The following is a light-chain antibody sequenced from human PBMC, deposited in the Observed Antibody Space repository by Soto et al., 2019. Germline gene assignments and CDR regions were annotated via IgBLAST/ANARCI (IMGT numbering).Light chain of an antibody. J-gene: IGKJ1*01. V-gene: IGKV3-20*01. CDR3: LQYGRSPKA. Sequence: EIVLTQSPGTLSLSPGERATLSCRASQSVISNYLAWYQQKPGLAPRLLIYGVSIRATGIPDRFSGSGSGTDFTLTISRLEPEDFAVYYCLQYGRSPKAFGQGPKGDIK. CDR1: QSVISNY. CDR2: GVS.